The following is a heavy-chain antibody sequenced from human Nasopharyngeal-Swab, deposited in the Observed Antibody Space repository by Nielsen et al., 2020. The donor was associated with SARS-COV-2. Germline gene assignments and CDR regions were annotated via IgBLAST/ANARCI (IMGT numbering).Heavy chain of an antibody. CDR3: AKESSVTTEG. J-gene: IGHJ4*02. D-gene: IGHD4-17*01. Sequence: GGSLRLSCAASGFTFSSYAMHWVRQAPGKGLEWVAVISYDGSNKYYADSVKGRFTISRDNAKNSLYLQMNSLRAEDTALYYCAKESSVTTEGWGQGTLVTVSS. CDR1: GFTFSSYA. V-gene: IGHV3-30*04. CDR2: ISYDGSNK.